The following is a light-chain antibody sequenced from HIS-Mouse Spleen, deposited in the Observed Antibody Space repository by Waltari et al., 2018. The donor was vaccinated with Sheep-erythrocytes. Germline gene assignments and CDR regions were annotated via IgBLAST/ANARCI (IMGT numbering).Light chain of an antibody. J-gene: IGLJ2*01. CDR2: YDD. CDR3: AAWDDSLNGVV. V-gene: IGLV1-36*01. CDR1: SSNIGNNA. Sequence: QRVTISCSGSSSNIGNNAVNWYQQLPGKAPKLLIYYDDLLPSGVSDRFSGSKSGTSASPAISGLQSEDEADYYCAAWDDSLNGVVFGGGTKLTVL.